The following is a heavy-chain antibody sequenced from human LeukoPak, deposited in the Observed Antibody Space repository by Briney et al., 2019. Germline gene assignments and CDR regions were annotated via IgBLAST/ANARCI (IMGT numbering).Heavy chain of an antibody. CDR3: VRDRELHY. CDR2: IYNSGST. D-gene: IGHD1-7*01. CDR1: GGSISTYY. V-gene: IGHV4-59*01. J-gene: IGHJ4*02. Sequence: SETLSLTCTVSGGSISTYYWSWIRQPPGKGLEWIGYIYNSGSTTYNPSLKSRATISVDTSKNQFSLKLTSMTAADTAFYYCVRDRELHYWGQGILVTVSS.